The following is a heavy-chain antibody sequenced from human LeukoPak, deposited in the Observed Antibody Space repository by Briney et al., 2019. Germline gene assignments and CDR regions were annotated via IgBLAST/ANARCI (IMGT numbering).Heavy chain of an antibody. CDR1: GGSISSSSYY. D-gene: IGHD5-12*01. J-gene: IGHJ4*02. Sequence: SETLSLTCTVSGGSISSSSYYWSWIRQPPGKGLEWIGYIYYSGTTYYNPSLKSRVTISVDTSKNLFSLKLSSVTAADTAVYYCARDRAYSGYDYTSDYWGQGTLVTVSS. V-gene: IGHV4-30-4*08. CDR2: IYYSGTT. CDR3: ARDRAYSGYDYTSDY.